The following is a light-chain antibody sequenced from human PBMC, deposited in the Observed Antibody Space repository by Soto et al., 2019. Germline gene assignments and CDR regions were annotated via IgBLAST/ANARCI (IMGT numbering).Light chain of an antibody. Sequence: CFSRRERAPLSCGASKSVGSSRLAWYQQKPALAPRLLIYDGFLRATGIPGSFSGRAARIYRSLTLTTLQPEEFAGYYCQHQGNSPLPLGQGTRLEIK. CDR2: DGF. J-gene: IGKJ5*01. CDR1: KSVGSSR. CDR3: QHQGNSPLP. V-gene: IGKV3D-20*01.